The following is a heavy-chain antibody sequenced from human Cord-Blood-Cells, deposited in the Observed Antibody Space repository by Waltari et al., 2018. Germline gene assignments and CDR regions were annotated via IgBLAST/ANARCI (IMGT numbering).Heavy chain of an antibody. D-gene: IGHD4-17*01. Sequence: QVQLVQSGAEVKKPGASVKISCKASGYTFTGYNMPWVRQAPGQGLEWMGWINPNSGGTNYAQKFQGRVTMTRDTSISTAYMELSRLRSDDAAVYYCARVDKTTVTTDYWGQGTLVTVSS. CDR1: GYTFTGYN. J-gene: IGHJ4*02. CDR2: INPNSGGT. CDR3: ARVDKTTVTTDY. V-gene: IGHV1-2*02.